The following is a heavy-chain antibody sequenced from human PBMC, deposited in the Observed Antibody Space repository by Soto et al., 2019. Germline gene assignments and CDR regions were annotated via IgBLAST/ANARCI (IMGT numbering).Heavy chain of an antibody. CDR3: AKDGSHNFAY. V-gene: IGHV3-30*18. D-gene: IGHD1-26*01. J-gene: IGHJ4*02. CDR1: GFTFSHYA. CDR2: MSYDGSNE. Sequence: QVQLVESGGGVVQPGRSLRLSCAASGFTFSHYAMHWVRQAPGKGLEWVALMSYDGSNEYYADSVKGRFTIPRDNSKNTLYLQMNSLRAEDTAVYYWAKDGSHNFAYGGQGTLVTVSS.